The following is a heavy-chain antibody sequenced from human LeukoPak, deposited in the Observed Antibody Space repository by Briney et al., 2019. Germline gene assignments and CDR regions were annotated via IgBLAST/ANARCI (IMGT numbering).Heavy chain of an antibody. J-gene: IGHJ4*02. D-gene: IGHD2-2*01. CDR2: ISNSSSYI. CDR1: GFTFNSYN. Sequence: GGSLRLSCVASGFTFNSYNMNWVRQAPGKGLEWVSSISNSSSYIYYADSVKGRFTISRDNAKNTLYLQMNSLRAEDTAAYYCGRRGQYCSSTSCYAPDFWGQGTLVTVSS. CDR3: GRRGQYCSSTSCYAPDF. V-gene: IGHV3-21*01.